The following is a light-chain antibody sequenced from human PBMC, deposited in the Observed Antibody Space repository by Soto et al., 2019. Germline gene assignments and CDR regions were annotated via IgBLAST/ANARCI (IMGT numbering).Light chain of an antibody. CDR3: AAWDDSLNVV. Sequence: QSVLTQPPSASGTPGQRVTISSSGSSSNIGSNTVNWYQQLPGTAPKLLIYSNNQRPSGVPDRFSGSKSGTSASLAISGLQSEDEADSYCAAWDDSLNVVFGGGTKLTVL. V-gene: IGLV1-44*01. CDR2: SNN. J-gene: IGLJ2*01. CDR1: SSNIGSNT.